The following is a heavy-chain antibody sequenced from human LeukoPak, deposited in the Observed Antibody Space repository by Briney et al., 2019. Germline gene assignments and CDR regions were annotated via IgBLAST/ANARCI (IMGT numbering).Heavy chain of an antibody. V-gene: IGHV4-4*07. CDR1: GGSISNYF. J-gene: IGHJ6*03. CDR3: AREFGSGSNYYSYYYMDV. Sequence: SETLSLTCTVSGGSISNYFWSWLRQPAGKGLEWIGHIYTGGTSKYNPSLKSRVILSLHTSRNQFSLNLNSVTAADAAVYFCAREFGSGSNYYSYYYMDVWGKGTTVTISS. D-gene: IGHD3-10*01. CDR2: IYTGGTS.